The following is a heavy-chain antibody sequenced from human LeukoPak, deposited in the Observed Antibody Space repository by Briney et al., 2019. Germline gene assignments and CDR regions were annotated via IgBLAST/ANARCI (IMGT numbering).Heavy chain of an antibody. V-gene: IGHV4-59*01. CDR1: GGSISNYY. Sequence: PSETLSLTCTVSGGSISNYYWSWIRQPPGKGLEWVGYIYYSGSTNYNPSLKSRVTISVDTSKNQFSLKLSSVTAADTAVYYCARVAHCSSTTCYQGIFDYWGQGTLVTVSS. CDR3: ARVAHCSSTTCYQGIFDY. CDR2: IYYSGST. D-gene: IGHD2-2*01. J-gene: IGHJ4*02.